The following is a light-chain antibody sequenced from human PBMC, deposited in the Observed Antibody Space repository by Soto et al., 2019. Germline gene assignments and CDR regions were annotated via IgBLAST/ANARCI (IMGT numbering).Light chain of an antibody. CDR3: GSYVGNSLV. V-gene: IGLV2-23*01. J-gene: IGLJ2*01. CDR2: EGS. Sequence: QSALTQPASVSGSPGQSITISCTGTSSDVESYNLVSWYQQHPGKVPKIMIYEGSERPSGVSNRVSGSKSGNTASLTISGLQAEDEADYYGGSYVGNSLVFGGGTKVTVL. CDR1: SSDVESYNL.